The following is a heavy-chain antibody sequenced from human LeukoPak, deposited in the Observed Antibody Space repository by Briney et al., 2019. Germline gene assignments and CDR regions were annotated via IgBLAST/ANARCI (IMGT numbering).Heavy chain of an antibody. V-gene: IGHV3-23*01. D-gene: IGHD7-27*01. Sequence: GGSLRLSCAASGFTSSSYALNWVRQAPGKGLEWVATVSGSGDRMYHADSVKGRFTDSRDNSKNTLYLQMNSLRAEDTAVYYCAKDGGLWVSAHWGDSWGRGTLVTVSS. J-gene: IGHJ4*02. CDR1: GFTSSSYA. CDR2: VSGSGDRM. CDR3: AKDGGLWVSAHWGDS.